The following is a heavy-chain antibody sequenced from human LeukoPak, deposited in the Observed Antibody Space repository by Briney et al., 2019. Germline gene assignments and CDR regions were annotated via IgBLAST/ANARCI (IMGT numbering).Heavy chain of an antibody. CDR1: GFTFSSYA. D-gene: IGHD3-22*01. CDR2: ISYDGSNK. V-gene: IGHV3-30-3*01. Sequence: PGRSLRLSCAASGFTFSSYAIHWVRQAPGKGLEWVAVISYDGSNKYYADSVKGRFTISRDNSKNTLYLQMNSLRAEDTAVYYCARASFDGSGYFFYPPDYWGQGTLVTVSS. J-gene: IGHJ4*02. CDR3: ARASFDGSGYFFYPPDY.